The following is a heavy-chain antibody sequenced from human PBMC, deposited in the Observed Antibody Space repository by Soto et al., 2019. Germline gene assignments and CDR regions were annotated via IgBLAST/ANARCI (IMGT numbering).Heavy chain of an antibody. Sequence: PSETLSLTCAVYGGSFSGYYWSWIRQPPGKGLEWIGEINHSGSTNYNPSLKSRVTISVDTSKNQFSLKLSSVTAADTAVYYCARVSANYDFWSGRRYYCYGMDVWGQGTTVTVSS. D-gene: IGHD3-3*01. CDR2: INHSGST. V-gene: IGHV4-34*01. CDR1: GGSFSGYY. CDR3: ARVSANYDFWSGRRYYCYGMDV. J-gene: IGHJ6*02.